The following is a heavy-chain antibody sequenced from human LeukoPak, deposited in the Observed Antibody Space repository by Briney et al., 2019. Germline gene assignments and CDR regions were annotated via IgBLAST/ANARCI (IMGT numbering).Heavy chain of an antibody. J-gene: IGHJ4*02. CDR3: ARSPGVATPADY. V-gene: IGHV3-48*01. Sequence: SGGSLRLSCAASGFNYSSYTMNWVRQAPGMRLEWLSYISASRDITYYADSVKGRFTISRDNAKNSLYLQMNSLRAEDTAVYYCARSPGVATPADYWGQGTLVTVSS. D-gene: IGHD5-12*01. CDR1: GFNYSSYT. CDR2: ISASRDIT.